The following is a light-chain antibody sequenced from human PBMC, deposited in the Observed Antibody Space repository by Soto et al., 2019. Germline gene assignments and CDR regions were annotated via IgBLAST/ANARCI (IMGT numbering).Light chain of an antibody. Sequence: EIVLTQSPGTLSLSPGERATLSCRASQSVSSSYLAWYQQKPGQAPRLLIYGASSRATGIPGRFSGSGSGTDFTLTINRLESEDFAVFYCQHYGSSLYTFGQGTKLEIK. CDR2: GAS. J-gene: IGKJ2*01. CDR3: QHYGSSLYT. CDR1: QSVSSSY. V-gene: IGKV3-20*01.